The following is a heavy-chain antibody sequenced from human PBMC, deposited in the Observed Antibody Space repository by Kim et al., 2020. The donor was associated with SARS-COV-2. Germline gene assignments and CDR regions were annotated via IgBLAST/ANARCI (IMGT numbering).Heavy chain of an antibody. CDR1: GFTFNNYD. J-gene: IGHJ6*02. Sequence: GGSLRLSCTASGFTFNNYDMHWVRQVTGKGLEWVSALGSGGDTYYSGSVKGRFTVSKDNAKNSFFLQMNTLTVGDAAVYYCARAAYSSGWYHYGLDVWGQGTTVTVSS. CDR2: LGSGGDT. CDR3: ARAAYSSGWYHYGLDV. V-gene: IGHV3-13*01. D-gene: IGHD6-19*01.